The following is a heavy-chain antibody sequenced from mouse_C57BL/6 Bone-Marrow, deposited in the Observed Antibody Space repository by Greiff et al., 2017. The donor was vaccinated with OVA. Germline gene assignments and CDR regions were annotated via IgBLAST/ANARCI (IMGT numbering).Heavy chain of an antibody. CDR2: IWWDDAK. CDR1: GFSLSTFGMG. V-gene: IGHV8-8*01. CDR3: ARIARDGYFYFDY. D-gene: IGHD2-3*01. J-gene: IGHJ2*01. Sequence: QVTLKECGPGILQPSQTLSLTCSFSGFSLSTFGMGVGWIRQPSGKGLEWLAHIWWDDAKYYNPALKSRLTISKDTSKNQVFLKIANVDTADTATYYCARIARDGYFYFDYWGQGTTLTVSS.